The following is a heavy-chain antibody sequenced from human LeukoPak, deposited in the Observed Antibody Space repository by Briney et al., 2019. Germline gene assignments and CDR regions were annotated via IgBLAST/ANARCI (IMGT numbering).Heavy chain of an antibody. CDR3: AKEMATMNAFDI. V-gene: IGHV3-66*01. J-gene: IGHJ3*02. Sequence: PGGSLRLSCVASGLTVSGNYLSWVRQAPGKGLEWVSVIYSGGSTDYKDSVKDRFIISRDNSKNTLYLQMNSLRAEDTAVYYCAKEMATMNAFDIWGQGTMVTVSS. D-gene: IGHD5-24*01. CDR2: IYSGGST. CDR1: GLTVSGNY.